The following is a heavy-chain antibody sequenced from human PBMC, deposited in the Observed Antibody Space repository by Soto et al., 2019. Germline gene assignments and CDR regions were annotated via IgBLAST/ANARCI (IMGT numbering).Heavy chain of an antibody. CDR1: GYTFTSYA. Sequence: KPRASVKVSCKASGYTFTSYAMHWVRQAPGQRLEWMGWINAGNGNTKYSQKFQGRVTITRDTSASTAYMELSSLRSEDTAVYYCARDQWSNWNSVPYYGMDVWGQGTTVTVSS. J-gene: IGHJ6*02. CDR2: INAGNGNT. CDR3: ARDQWSNWNSVPYYGMDV. D-gene: IGHD1-7*01. V-gene: IGHV1-3*01.